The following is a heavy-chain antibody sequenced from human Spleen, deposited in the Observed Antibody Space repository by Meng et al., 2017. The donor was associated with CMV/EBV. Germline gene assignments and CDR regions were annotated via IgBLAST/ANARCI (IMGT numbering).Heavy chain of an antibody. Sequence: QGQLQQWGAGVLKPLEPLSLPCAVCGGSVGAYNRSWSRQPPGKGLEWIGEINHSGSTNYNPSLKSRVTISVDTSKNQFSLKLSSVTAADTAVYYCASSNAYGDYVNLYDYWGQGTLVTVSS. CDR2: INHSGST. V-gene: IGHV4-34*01. D-gene: IGHD4-17*01. CDR3: ASSNAYGDYVNLYDY. J-gene: IGHJ4*02. CDR1: GGSVGAYN.